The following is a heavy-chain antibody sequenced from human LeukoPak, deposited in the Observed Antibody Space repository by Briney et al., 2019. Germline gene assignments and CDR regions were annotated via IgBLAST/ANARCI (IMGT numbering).Heavy chain of an antibody. J-gene: IGHJ6*02. CDR3: ARDPLGSRQYYYYYYGMDV. D-gene: IGHD3-10*01. CDR1: GFTFSSYA. Sequence: PGRSLRLSCAASGFTFSSYAMHWVRQAPGKGLEWVAFISYDGSNKYYADSVKGRFTISRDNSKNTLYLQMNSLRAEDTAVYYCARDPLGSRQYYYYYYGMDVWGQGTTVTVSS. V-gene: IGHV3-30-3*01. CDR2: ISYDGSNK.